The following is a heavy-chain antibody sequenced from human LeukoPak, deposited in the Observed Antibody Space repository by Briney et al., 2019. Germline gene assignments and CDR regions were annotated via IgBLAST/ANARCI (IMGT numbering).Heavy chain of an antibody. CDR2: INPNTGGT. D-gene: IGHD1-14*01. CDR1: GYTFTDYY. V-gene: IGHV1-2*02. Sequence: ASVKVSCKASGYTFTDYYMHWVRQALGQGLEWMGWINPNTGGTNYAQIFQGRVTMTRDTSISTAYMELTGLRSDDTAVYFCARKGGPRVNAFDIWGQGTMVTVSS. J-gene: IGHJ3*02. CDR3: ARKGGPRVNAFDI.